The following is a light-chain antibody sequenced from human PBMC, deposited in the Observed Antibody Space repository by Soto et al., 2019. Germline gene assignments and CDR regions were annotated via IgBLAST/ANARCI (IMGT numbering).Light chain of an antibody. Sequence: EIVMTQSPATLSVSPGARATLSCRARQTVSSNLAWYQQKPGQAPRIHIYGASTRATAIPARFSGSGSGTEFTLTIIRLQSEDFAVYYCHHYNHWGTCGQGAKVVIE. V-gene: IGKV3-15*01. J-gene: IGKJ1*01. CDR3: HHYNHWGT. CDR2: GAS. CDR1: QTVSSN.